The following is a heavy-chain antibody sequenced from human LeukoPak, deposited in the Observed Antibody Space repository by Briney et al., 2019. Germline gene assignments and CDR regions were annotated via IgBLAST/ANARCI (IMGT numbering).Heavy chain of an antibody. D-gene: IGHD6-13*01. V-gene: IGHV3-7*03. Sequence: PGGSLRLSCAASGFTFSSYWMSWVRQAPGKGLEWVANIKQDGSETYYVDTVKGRFTISRDNAKNSLYLQMNSLRAEDTAVYYCARDWYHHGSGVWYYYGLDVWGKGTTVTVSS. J-gene: IGHJ6*04. CDR3: ARDWYHHGSGVWYYYGLDV. CDR1: GFTFSSYW. CDR2: IKQDGSET.